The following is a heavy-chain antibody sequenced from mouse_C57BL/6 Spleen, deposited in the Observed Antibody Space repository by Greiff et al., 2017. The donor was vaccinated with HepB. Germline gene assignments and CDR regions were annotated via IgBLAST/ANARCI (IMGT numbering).Heavy chain of an antibody. D-gene: IGHD2-1*01. J-gene: IGHJ3*01. CDR1: GFTFSDYG. CDR3: ARNKYYGNYVFAY. Sequence: EVKVEESGGGLVKPGGSLKLSCAASGFTFSDYGMHWVRQAPEKGLEWVAYISSGSSTIYYADTVKGRFTISRDNAKNTLFLQMTSLRSEDTAMYYCARNKYYGNYVFAYWGQGTLVTVSA. V-gene: IGHV5-17*01. CDR2: ISSGSSTI.